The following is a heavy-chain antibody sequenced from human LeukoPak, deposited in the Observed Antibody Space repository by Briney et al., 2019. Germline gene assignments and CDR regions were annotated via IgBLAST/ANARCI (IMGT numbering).Heavy chain of an antibody. CDR3: ARAGSSSWYYYGMDV. D-gene: IGHD6-13*01. CDR2: INHSGST. CDR1: GGSFSGYY. J-gene: IGHJ6*02. Sequence: SETLSLTCAVYGGSFSGYYWSWIRQPPGKGLEWIGEINHSGSTNYNPSLKSRVTISVDTSKNQFSLKLSSVTAADTAVYYCARAGSSSWYYYGMDVWGQGTTVTVS. V-gene: IGHV4-34*01.